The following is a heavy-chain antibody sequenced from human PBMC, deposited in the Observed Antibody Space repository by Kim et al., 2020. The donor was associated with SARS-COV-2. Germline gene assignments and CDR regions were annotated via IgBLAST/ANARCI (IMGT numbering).Heavy chain of an antibody. CDR3: ARGAYGDYLRRYYGMDV. V-gene: IGHV3-13*04. Sequence: GGSLRLSCAASGFTFSSYDMHWVRQATGKGLEWVSAIGTAGDTYYPGSVKGRFTISRENAKNSLYLQMNSLRAGDTAVYYCARGAYGDYLRRYYGMDVWGQGTTVTVSS. CDR2: IGTAGDT. J-gene: IGHJ6*02. D-gene: IGHD4-17*01. CDR1: GFTFSSYD.